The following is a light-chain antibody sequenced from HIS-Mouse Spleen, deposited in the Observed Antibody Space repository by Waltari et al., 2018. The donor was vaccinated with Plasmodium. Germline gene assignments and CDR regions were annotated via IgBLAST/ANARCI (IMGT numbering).Light chain of an antibody. CDR2: QAS. CDR3: QAWDISTVV. Sequence: SYELTQPPSVSVSPGQTASITCSGDKLGDKYACWYQQKPGQSPGRVIYQASKRPSGCPERFSGSNSGNTATLTCSGTQAMDEADYYCQAWDISTVVFGGGTKLTVL. CDR1: KLGDKY. J-gene: IGLJ2*01. V-gene: IGLV3-1*01.